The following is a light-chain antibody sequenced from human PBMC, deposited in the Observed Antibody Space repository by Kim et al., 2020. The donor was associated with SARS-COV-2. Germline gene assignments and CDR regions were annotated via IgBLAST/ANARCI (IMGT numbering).Light chain of an antibody. CDR1: SSDVGGYNY. J-gene: IGLJ1*01. CDR2: GVS. Sequence: QSITISCTGTSSDVGGYNYVSWYQQHPGKAPKLMIHGVSNRPSGVSNRFSGSKSGNTASLTISGLQAEDEADYYCSSYTSSITHVFGTGTKVTVL. V-gene: IGLV2-14*03. CDR3: SSYTSSITHV.